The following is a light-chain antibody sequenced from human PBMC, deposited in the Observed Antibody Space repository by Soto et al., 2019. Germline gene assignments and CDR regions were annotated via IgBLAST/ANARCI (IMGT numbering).Light chain of an antibody. J-gene: IGKJ3*01. Sequence: EIVLTQSPATLSLSPGERATLSCRASQSVRNYLAWNQQKPGQAPRLLIYDASNRATGIPARFSGSGSGTEFTLTISSLKTKDFVIYYRQQCSSWPFTFGPGTKVDIK. V-gene: IGKV3-11*01. CDR2: DAS. CDR3: QQCSSWPFT. CDR1: QSVRNY.